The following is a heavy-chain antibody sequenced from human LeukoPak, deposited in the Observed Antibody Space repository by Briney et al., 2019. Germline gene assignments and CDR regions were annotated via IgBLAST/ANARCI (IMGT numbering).Heavy chain of an antibody. J-gene: IGHJ4*02. V-gene: IGHV1-69*05. CDR2: IIPIFGTA. Sequence: SVKVSCKASGGTFSSYAISWVRQAPGQGLEWMGGIIPIFGTANYAQKFQGRVTITTDESTSTAYMELSSLRSEDTAVYYCVRASSYYYDSSGPDYWGQGTLVTVSS. CDR3: VRASSYYYDSSGPDY. D-gene: IGHD3-22*01. CDR1: GGTFSSYA.